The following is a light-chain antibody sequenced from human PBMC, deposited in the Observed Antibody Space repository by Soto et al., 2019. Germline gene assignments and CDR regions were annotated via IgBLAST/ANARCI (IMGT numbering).Light chain of an antibody. V-gene: IGLV1-44*01. Sequence: QLVLTQPPSASGTPGQRVTISCSGSRYNIGSNTVNWYQQVPGTAPRLLIHRDHQRPSGVPDRFSGSKSGTSASLAISGLQSEDEADYYCAVWEDGLNGPVFGGGTKVTVL. J-gene: IGLJ2*01. CDR1: RYNIGSNT. CDR3: AVWEDGLNGPV. CDR2: RDH.